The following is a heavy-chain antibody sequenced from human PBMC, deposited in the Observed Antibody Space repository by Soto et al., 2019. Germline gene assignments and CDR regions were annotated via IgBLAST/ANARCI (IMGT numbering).Heavy chain of an antibody. D-gene: IGHD2-15*01. CDR1: GYTFTSYS. Sequence: QVQLVQSGAEVKKPGASVRVSCKASGYTFTSYSMHWVRQAPGQGLEWMGIINPSSGRTSYAQNFRGRVTMTSDPSTSIVYMEMSSLKSEDTAVYYCARDHNFGFILYAMDVWGQGTTVTVSS. V-gene: IGHV1-46*01. CDR2: INPSSGRT. CDR3: ARDHNFGFILYAMDV. J-gene: IGHJ6*02.